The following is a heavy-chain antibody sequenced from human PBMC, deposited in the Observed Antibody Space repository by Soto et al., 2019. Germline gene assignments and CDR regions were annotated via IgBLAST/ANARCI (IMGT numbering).Heavy chain of an antibody. CDR2: IYYSGST. D-gene: IGHD2-2*01. J-gene: IGHJ3*02. V-gene: IGHV4-39*01. Sequence: SETLSLTCTVSGGSISSSSYYWGWIRQPPGKGLEWIGSIYYSGSTYYNPSLKSRVTISVDTSKNQFSLKLSSVTAADTAVYYCARPQGALVVPAAMRKNHDAFDIWGQGTMVTVSS. CDR3: ARPQGALVVPAAMRKNHDAFDI. CDR1: GGSISSSSYY.